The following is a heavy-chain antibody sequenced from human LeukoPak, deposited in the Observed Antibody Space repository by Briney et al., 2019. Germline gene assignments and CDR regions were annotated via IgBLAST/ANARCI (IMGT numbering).Heavy chain of an antibody. D-gene: IGHD3-10*01. V-gene: IGHV4-59*01. CDR3: ARDQGYYGSGSYDC. Sequence: SETLSLTCTVSGGSISSYYWSWIRQPPGKGLEWIGYIYYSGSTNYNPSLKSRVTISVDTSKNQFSLKLSSVTAADTAVYYCARDQGYYGSGSYDCWGQGALVTVSS. CDR2: IYYSGST. CDR1: GGSISSYY. J-gene: IGHJ4*02.